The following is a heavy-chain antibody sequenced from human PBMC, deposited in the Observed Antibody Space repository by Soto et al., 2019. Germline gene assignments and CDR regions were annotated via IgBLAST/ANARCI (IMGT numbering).Heavy chain of an antibody. CDR2: IKSKTDGGTT. J-gene: IGHJ4*02. Sequence: SVSNAWMNWVRQAPGKGLEWVGRIKSKTDGGTTDYAAPVKGRVTISRDDSKNTLYLQMNSLKTEDTAVYYCTTDRGGIQLWFRGQGTLVTVSS. V-gene: IGHV3-15*07. CDR3: TTDRGGIQLWF. D-gene: IGHD5-18*01. CDR1: SVSNAW.